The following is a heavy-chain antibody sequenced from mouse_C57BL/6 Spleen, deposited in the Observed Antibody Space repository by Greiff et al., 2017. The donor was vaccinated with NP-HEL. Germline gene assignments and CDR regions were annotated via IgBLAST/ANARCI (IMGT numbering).Heavy chain of an antibody. CDR3: ARGDDYDLYYFDY. D-gene: IGHD2-4*01. CDR2: ISDGGSYT. J-gene: IGHJ2*01. CDR1: GFTFSSYA. V-gene: IGHV5-4*03. Sequence: EVKLMESGGGLVKPGGSLKLSCAASGFTFSSYAMSWVRQTPEKRLEWVATISDGGSYTYYPDNVKGRFTISRDNAKNNLYLQMSHLKSEDTAMYYCARGDDYDLYYFDYWGQGTTLTVSS.